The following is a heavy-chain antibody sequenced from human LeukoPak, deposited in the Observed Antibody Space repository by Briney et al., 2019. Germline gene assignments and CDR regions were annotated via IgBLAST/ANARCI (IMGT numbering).Heavy chain of an antibody. CDR1: GFTFSSYA. CDR2: ISGNGAIT. Sequence: GGSLRLSCAASGFTFSSYAMTWVRQAPGKGLEWVSSISGNGAITFYVDSVKGRFTISRDSSKNTLFLQMNSLRADDTAVYYCTRAKGYDFWSGYSNAFDIWGQGTMVTVSS. J-gene: IGHJ3*02. D-gene: IGHD3-3*01. CDR3: TRAKGYDFWSGYSNAFDI. V-gene: IGHV3-23*01.